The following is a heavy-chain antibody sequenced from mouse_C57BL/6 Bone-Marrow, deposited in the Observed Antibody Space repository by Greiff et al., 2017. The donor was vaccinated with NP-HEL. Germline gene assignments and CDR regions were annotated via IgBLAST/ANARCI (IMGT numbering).Heavy chain of an antibody. CDR2: ISDGGSYT. D-gene: IGHD2-5*01. J-gene: IGHJ4*01. Sequence: EVQGVESGGGLVKPGGSLKLSCAASGFTFSSYAMSWVRQTPEKRLEWVATISDGGSYTYYPDNVKGRFTISRDNAKNNLYLQMSHLKSEDTAMYYCAREDYYYSNPYYAMDYWGQGTSVTVSS. V-gene: IGHV5-4*01. CDR3: AREDYYYSNPYYAMDY. CDR1: GFTFSSYA.